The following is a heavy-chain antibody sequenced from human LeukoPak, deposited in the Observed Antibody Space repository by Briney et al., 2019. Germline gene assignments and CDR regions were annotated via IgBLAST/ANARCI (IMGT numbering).Heavy chain of an antibody. CDR2: IYYSGST. V-gene: IGHV4-30-4*08. Sequence: SETLSLTCTVSGGSISSGDYYWSWIRQPPGKGLEWIGYIYYSGSTNYNPSLKSRVTISVDTSKNQFSLKLSSVTAADTAVYYCARTYCSSTSCYAPFDYWGQGTLATVSS. CDR3: ARTYCSSTSCYAPFDY. J-gene: IGHJ4*02. D-gene: IGHD2-2*01. CDR1: GGSISSGDYY.